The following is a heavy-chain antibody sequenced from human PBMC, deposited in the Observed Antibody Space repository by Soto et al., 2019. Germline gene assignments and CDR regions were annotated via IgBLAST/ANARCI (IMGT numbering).Heavy chain of an antibody. Sequence: SETLSLTCTVSGGSISSGDNYWSWMRQDPVKGLEWIRYIYYSASNDHIASLQSKVTISVDTSKNHLSLKLSSVNAADTAVYYCAKGVVDVFDIWGQGTMVTVSS. CDR2: IYYSASN. J-gene: IGHJ3*02. V-gene: IGHV4-30-4*01. CDR1: GGSISSGDNY. D-gene: IGHD2-15*01. CDR3: AKGVVDVFDI.